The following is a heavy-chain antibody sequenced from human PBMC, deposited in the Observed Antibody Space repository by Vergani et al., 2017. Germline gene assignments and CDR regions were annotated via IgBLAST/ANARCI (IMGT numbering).Heavy chain of an antibody. CDR1: GFTVSSNY. J-gene: IGHJ4*02. V-gene: IGHV3-66*02. Sequence: DVDLVESGGGFVQPGGSRRLSCAASGFTVSSNYMSWVRQAPGKGLEWVSVIYSGGSTYYADSVKGRFTISRDNSKNTLYLQMNSLRAEDTAVYYCARVYYYDSSGPYDYWGQGTLVTVSS. CDR2: IYSGGST. D-gene: IGHD3-22*01. CDR3: ARVYYYDSSGPYDY.